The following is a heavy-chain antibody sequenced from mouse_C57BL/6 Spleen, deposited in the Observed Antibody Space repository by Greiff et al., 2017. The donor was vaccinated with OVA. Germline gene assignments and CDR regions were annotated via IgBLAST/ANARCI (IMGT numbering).Heavy chain of an antibody. CDR2: ISSGGSYT. J-gene: IGHJ2*01. D-gene: IGHD2-3*01. CDR3: ARHEDGYYGDY. Sequence: DVMLVESGGDLVKPGGSLKLSCAASGFTFSSYGMSWVRQTPDKRLEWVATISSGGSYTYYPDSVKGRFTISRDNAKNTLYLQMSSLKSEDTAMYYCARHEDGYYGDYWGQGTTLTVSS. CDR1: GFTFSSYG. V-gene: IGHV5-6*02.